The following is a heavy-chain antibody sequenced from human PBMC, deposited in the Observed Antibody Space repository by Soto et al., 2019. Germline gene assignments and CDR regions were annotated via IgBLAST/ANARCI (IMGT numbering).Heavy chain of an antibody. CDR3: ASLIDYAFDI. D-gene: IGHD3-9*01. V-gene: IGHV3-23*01. CDR1: GFTFSSYA. Sequence: RLSCAASGFTFSSYAMSWVRQAPGKGLEWVSAISGSGGSTYYADSVKGRFTISRDNSKNTLYLQMNSLRDEDTAVYYCASLIDYAFDIWGQGTMVTVSS. CDR2: ISGSGGST. J-gene: IGHJ3*02.